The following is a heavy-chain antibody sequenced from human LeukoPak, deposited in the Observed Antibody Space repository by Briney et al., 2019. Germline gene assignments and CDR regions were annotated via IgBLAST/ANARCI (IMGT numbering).Heavy chain of an antibody. D-gene: IGHD1-7*01. CDR3: ARARGYNWNYDY. Sequence: SETLSLTCTVSGGSISSYYWGWIRQPPGKGLEWIGYIYYSGSTNYNPSLKSRVTISVDTSKNQFSLKLSSVTAADTAVYYCARARGYNWNYDYWGQGTLVTVSS. V-gene: IGHV4-59*08. CDR1: GGSISSYY. J-gene: IGHJ4*02. CDR2: IYYSGST.